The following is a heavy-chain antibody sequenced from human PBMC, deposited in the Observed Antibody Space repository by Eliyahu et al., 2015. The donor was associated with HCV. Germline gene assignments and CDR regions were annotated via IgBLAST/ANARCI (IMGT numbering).Heavy chain of an antibody. CDR2: IRSTPYGGAT. CDR3: SREEDTGSNYYYYYGMDV. D-gene: IGHD3-9*01. V-gene: IGHV3-49*03. CDR1: EFRFGDYA. Sequence: EVQLVESGGGLVQPGRSLRLSCTAFEFRFGDYAMXWIRQXPGKGLEWVGFIRSTPYGGATEYAASVKGRFTISRDDSKTIAYLQMNSLKTEDTAVYYCSREEDTGSNYYYYYGMDVWGQGTTVTVSS. J-gene: IGHJ6*02.